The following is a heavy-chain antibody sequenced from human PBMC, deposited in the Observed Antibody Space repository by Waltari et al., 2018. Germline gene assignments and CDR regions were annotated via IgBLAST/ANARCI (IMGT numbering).Heavy chain of an antibody. CDR1: GLRFDTYG. CDR3: ATSLGYSTGWYDFSVDY. J-gene: IGHJ4*02. D-gene: IGHD2-8*02. CDR2: SERWGAGI. Sequence: EVELSQAGGGLARTGESLRLSCVASGLRFDTYGMTWVRQGPGKGVAWIANSERWGAGIQDADSVRCRVSISRDNSRNTLYLQMDSLRVDDTAVYYCATSLGYSTGWYDFSVDYWGQGAPVTVSP. V-gene: IGHV3-23*01.